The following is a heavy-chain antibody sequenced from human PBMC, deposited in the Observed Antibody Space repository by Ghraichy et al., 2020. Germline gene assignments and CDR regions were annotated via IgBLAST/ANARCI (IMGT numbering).Heavy chain of an antibody. J-gene: IGHJ6*02. CDR3: ARDAALNCTNGVCYWAGDRYYYYYGMDV. V-gene: IGHV4-59*01. CDR2: IYYSGST. CDR1: GGSISSYY. Sequence: SETLSLTCTVSGGSISSYYWSWIRQPPGKGLEWIGYIYYSGSTNYNPSLKSRVTISVDTSKNQFSLKLSSVTAADTAVYYCARDAALNCTNGVCYWAGDRYYYYYGMDVWGQGTTVTVSS. D-gene: IGHD2-8*01.